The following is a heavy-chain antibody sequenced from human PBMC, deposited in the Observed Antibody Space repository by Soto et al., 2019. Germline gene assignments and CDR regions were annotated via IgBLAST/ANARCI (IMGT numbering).Heavy chain of an antibody. Sequence: ASVKVSCKASGYTSTSYAMHWVRQAPGQRLEWMGWINAGNGNTKYSQKFQGRVTITRDTSASTAYMELSSLRSEDTAVYYCARHDCISTSCYYYYYYSMDVWGQGTTVTVSS. V-gene: IGHV1-3*01. J-gene: IGHJ6*02. CDR3: ARHDCISTSCYYYYYYSMDV. CDR2: INAGNGNT. CDR1: GYTSTSYA. D-gene: IGHD2-2*01.